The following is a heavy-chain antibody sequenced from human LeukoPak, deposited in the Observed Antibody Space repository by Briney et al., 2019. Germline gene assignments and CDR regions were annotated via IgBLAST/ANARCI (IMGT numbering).Heavy chain of an antibody. CDR3: AKGYSGYDLFDY. V-gene: IGHV3-23*01. D-gene: IGHD5-12*01. CDR1: RFTFNSYA. CDR2: IGGSNGIT. Sequence: GGSLRLSCAASRFTFNSYAMSWVRQAPGKGLEWVSVIGGSNGITFYVGSVKGRFTISRDNSKDTLYLQMNSLRAEDTAVYYCAKGYSGYDLFDYWGQGTLVTVSS. J-gene: IGHJ4*02.